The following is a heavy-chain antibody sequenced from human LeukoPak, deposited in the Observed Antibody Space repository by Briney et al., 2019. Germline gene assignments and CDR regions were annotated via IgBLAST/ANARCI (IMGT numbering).Heavy chain of an antibody. CDR2: INPNSGGT. J-gene: IGHJ5*02. CDR1: GYTFTGYY. CDR3: ARGRDITGTRWFDP. Sequence: ASVKVSCKASGYTFTGYYMHWVRQAPGQGLEWMGWINPNSGGTNYVQKFQGRVTMTRNTSISTAYMELRSLRSEDTAVYYCARGRDITGTRWFDPWGQGTLVTVSS. V-gene: IGHV1-2*02. D-gene: IGHD1-7*01.